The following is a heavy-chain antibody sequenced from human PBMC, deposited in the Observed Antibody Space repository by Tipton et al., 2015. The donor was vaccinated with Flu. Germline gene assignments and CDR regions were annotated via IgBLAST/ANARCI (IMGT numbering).Heavy chain of an antibody. J-gene: IGHJ4*02. V-gene: IGHV4-4*07. D-gene: IGHD3-10*01. CDR3: ARGSGSGTYLIFDF. CDR1: GGFMSSYY. CDR2: MYTSGST. Sequence: TLSLTCTVSGGFMSSYYWAWIRQPAGKGLEWIGRMYTSGSTKYNPSLQSRVTMSVDTSNNHFSLKLSSVTAADTAVFYCARGSGSGTYLIFDFWGQGTLATVSS.